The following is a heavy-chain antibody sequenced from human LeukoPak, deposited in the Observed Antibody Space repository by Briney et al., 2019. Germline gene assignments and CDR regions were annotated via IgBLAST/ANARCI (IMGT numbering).Heavy chain of an antibody. J-gene: IGHJ5*02. Sequence: GGSLRLSCAPSGFTFSDYSMSWIRQAPGKGLEWVSYISTSSSYTNYADSVKGRFTISRDNAKNSLYLQMNSLRAEDTAVYYCARDRFYASGSYNWFDPWGQGTLVTVSS. CDR2: ISTSSSYT. V-gene: IGHV3-11*05. CDR1: GFTFSDYS. CDR3: ARDRFYASGSYNWFDP. D-gene: IGHD3-10*01.